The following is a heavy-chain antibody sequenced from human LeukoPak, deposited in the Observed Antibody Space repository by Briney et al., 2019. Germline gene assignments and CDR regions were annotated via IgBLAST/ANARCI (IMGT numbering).Heavy chain of an antibody. J-gene: IGHJ5*02. CDR2: FSVSGGST. V-gene: IGHV3-23*01. CDR3: AKEYSSSWYGWFDP. D-gene: IGHD6-13*01. CDR1: GFTFSGSA. Sequence: PGGSLRLSCAASGFTFSGSAMHWVRQAPGKGLEWVSAFSVSGGSTYYADSVKGRFTISRDNSKNTLYLQMNSLRAEDTAVYYCAKEYSSSWYGWFDPWGQGTLVTVSS.